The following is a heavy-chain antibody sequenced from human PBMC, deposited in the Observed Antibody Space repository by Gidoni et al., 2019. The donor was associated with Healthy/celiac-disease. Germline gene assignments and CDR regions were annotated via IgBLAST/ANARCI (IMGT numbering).Heavy chain of an antibody. V-gene: IGHV3-30*18. CDR2: ISYDGSNK. Sequence: ASGFTFSSYGLHWVRPAPGKGLEWVAVISYDGSNKYYADSVKGRFTISRDNSKNTLYLQMNSLRAEETAVYYCAKGPTFVGYFDWLLSPFGSYYGMDVWGQGTTVTVSS. J-gene: IGHJ6*02. D-gene: IGHD3-9*01. CDR3: AKGPTFVGYFDWLLSPFGSYYGMDV. CDR1: GFTFSSYG.